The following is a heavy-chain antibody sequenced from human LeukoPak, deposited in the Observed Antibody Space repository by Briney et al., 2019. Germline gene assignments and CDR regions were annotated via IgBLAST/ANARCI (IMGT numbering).Heavy chain of an antibody. V-gene: IGHV4-59*12. J-gene: IGHJ3*02. D-gene: IGHD5-12*01. CDR3: ARGFPIPVEMATISGAFDI. Sequence: SETLSLTCTVSGGSISSYYWSWIRQPPGKGLEWIGYIYYSGSTNYNPSLKSRVTISVDTSKNQFSLKLSSVTAADTAVYYCARGFPIPVEMATISGAFDIWGQGTMVTVSS. CDR1: GGSISSYY. CDR2: IYYSGST.